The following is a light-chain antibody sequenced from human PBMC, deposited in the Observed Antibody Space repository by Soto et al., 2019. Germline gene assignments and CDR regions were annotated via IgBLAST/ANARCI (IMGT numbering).Light chain of an antibody. CDR2: EGS. CDR3: SSYAGNDILV. Sequence: QSLLTQPASVSGSPGQSITISCTGTSSDVGNYNLVSWYQQHPGKAPRVIIYEGSKRPSGVSNRFSGSKSGNTASLTISGLQAEDEADYYCSSYAGNDILVFGGGTKVTVL. J-gene: IGLJ2*01. CDR1: SSDVGNYNL. V-gene: IGLV2-23*01.